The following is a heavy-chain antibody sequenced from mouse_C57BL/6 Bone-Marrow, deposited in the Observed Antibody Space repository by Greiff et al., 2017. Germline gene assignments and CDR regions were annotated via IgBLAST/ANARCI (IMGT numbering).Heavy chain of an antibody. D-gene: IGHD1-1*01. CDR3: VTTVGCAY. Sequence: EVKLMESGGGLVQPTGSLKLSCAASGFSFKTYAMNWVGQAPGTGLEWVARIRSKSNNYATYYAESVKNRFTISRDDSESMLYLQMNNLKTEDTAMYYCVTTVGCAYWGQGTLVTVSA. V-gene: IGHV10-1*01. CDR1: GFSFKTYA. J-gene: IGHJ3*01. CDR2: IRSKSNNYAT.